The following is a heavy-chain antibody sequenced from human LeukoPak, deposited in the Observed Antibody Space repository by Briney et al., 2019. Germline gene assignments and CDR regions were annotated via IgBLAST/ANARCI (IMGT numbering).Heavy chain of an antibody. CDR2: IGQDGSVQ. CDR1: GFIFRSYW. D-gene: IGHD3-9*01. Sequence: GGSLRLSCVASGFIFRSYWMSWVRQAPGKGLERVANIGQDGSVQYYVDSVKGRFTISRDNAKNSLYLQMNNLSAEDTAVYYCATHDVLTGYPYFELWGQGTLVAVSS. J-gene: IGHJ4*02. CDR3: ATHDVLTGYPYFEL. V-gene: IGHV3-7*01.